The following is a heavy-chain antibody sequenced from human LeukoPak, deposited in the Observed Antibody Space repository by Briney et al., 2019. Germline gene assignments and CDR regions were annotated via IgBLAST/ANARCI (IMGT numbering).Heavy chain of an antibody. J-gene: IGHJ4*02. D-gene: IGHD6-13*01. CDR1: GVSISSYY. V-gene: IGHV4-4*07. Sequence: PSETLSLTCNVSGVSISSYYWNWIRQPAGKGPEWIGRIFTSGSTNYNPSLKSRVSISVDKSKNQLSLKLRSVTAADTAVYFCARDDGNSRSWYYFDYWGQGTLATVSS. CDR2: IFTSGST. CDR3: ARDDGNSRSWYYFDY.